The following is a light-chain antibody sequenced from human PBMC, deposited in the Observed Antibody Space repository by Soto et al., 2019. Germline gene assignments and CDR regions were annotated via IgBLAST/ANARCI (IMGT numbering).Light chain of an antibody. J-gene: IGKJ4*02. V-gene: IGKV2-30*01. CDR2: KVC. CDR1: QSLVYSDGNTY. CDR3: MQGTHWPLT. Sequence: DVVMTQSPLSLPVTLGQPASISCRSSQSLVYSDGNTYLNWFQQMPGQSPRRLIYKVCNRDSGVPDRFSGSGSGTDFTLKISRVEAGDVGVYYCMQGTHWPLTFGGGTKVEIK.